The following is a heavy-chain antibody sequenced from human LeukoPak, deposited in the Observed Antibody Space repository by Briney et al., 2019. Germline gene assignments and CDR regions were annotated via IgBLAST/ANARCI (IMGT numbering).Heavy chain of an antibody. CDR3: ARNGTSSYFDY. CDR2: IYHSGST. D-gene: IGHD2-2*01. CDR1: GYSIGSGYY. J-gene: IGHJ4*02. V-gene: IGHV4-38-2*01. Sequence: SETLSLTCAVSGYSIGSGYYWGWIQQAPGKGLEWIGSIYHSGSTHYNPSLKSRVTISVDTPKNQFSLKLSAVTAADTAVYYCARNGTSSYFDYWGQGTLVTVSS.